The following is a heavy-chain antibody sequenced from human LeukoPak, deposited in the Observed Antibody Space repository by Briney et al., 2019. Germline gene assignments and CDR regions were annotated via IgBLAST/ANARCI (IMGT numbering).Heavy chain of an antibody. J-gene: IGHJ1*01. CDR3: ARSYSSGGNVALFQY. V-gene: IGHV4-59*08. Sequence: SETLSLTCTVSGGSISTYYWSWIRQPPGRGLEYIGFIHYSGSTNYNSSLKSRVTISVDTSKNQFSLKLSSVPAAHTAVYYCARSYSSGGNVALFQYWGQGTLVTVSS. D-gene: IGHD6-19*01. CDR2: IHYSGST. CDR1: GGSISTYY.